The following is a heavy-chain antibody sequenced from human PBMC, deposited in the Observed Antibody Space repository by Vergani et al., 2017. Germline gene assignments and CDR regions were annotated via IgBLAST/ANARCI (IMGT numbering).Heavy chain of an antibody. Sequence: QVQLVQSGAEVKKPGASVKVSCKASGYTFTSYYMHWVRQAPGQGLEWMGIINPSGGSTNYAQKLQGRVTMTTDTSTSTAYMELRSLRSDDTAVYYCARDFYYDSSGYRIWGQGTMVTVSS. D-gene: IGHD3-22*01. CDR3: ARDFYYDSSGYRI. CDR2: INPSGGST. V-gene: IGHV1-46*01. CDR1: GYTFTSYY. J-gene: IGHJ3*02.